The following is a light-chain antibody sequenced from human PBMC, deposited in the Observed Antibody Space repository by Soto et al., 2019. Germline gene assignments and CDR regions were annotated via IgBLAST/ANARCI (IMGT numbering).Light chain of an antibody. Sequence: QSALTQPASVSGSPGQSITIPCTGTSTDVGAYNYVSWYQQYPGKAPKIMIYDVSYRPSGVSNRFSGSKSGNTASLTISGLQAEDEADYYCSSFTTIRTLVFGGGTKVTVL. V-gene: IGLV2-14*01. CDR2: DVS. CDR1: STDVGAYNY. J-gene: IGLJ2*01. CDR3: SSFTTIRTLV.